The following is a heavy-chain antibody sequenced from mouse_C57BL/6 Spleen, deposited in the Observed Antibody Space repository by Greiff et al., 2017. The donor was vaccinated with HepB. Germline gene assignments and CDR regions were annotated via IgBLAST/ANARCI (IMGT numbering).Heavy chain of an antibody. J-gene: IGHJ2*01. CDR2: INPSSGYT. Sequence: QVQLKESGAELAKPGASVKLSCKASGYTFTSYWMHWVKQRPGQGLEWIGYINPSSGYTKYNQKFKDKATLTADNYSSTAYMQLSSLTYEDSAVYYCANDGYYGYWGQGTTLTVSS. D-gene: IGHD2-3*01. V-gene: IGHV1-7*01. CDR3: ANDGYYGY. CDR1: GYTFTSYW.